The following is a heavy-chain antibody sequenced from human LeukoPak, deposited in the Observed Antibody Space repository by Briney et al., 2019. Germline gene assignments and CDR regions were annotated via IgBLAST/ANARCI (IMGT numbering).Heavy chain of an antibody. CDR1: GGSISSYY. J-gene: IGHJ3*02. V-gene: IGHV4-59*08. D-gene: IGHD3-10*01. CDR3: ARRLGSGSRNDAFDI. CDR2: IYYSGGT. Sequence: PSETLSLTCTVSGGSISSYYWSCIRQPPGKGLEWIGYIYYSGGTNYNPSLKSRVTISVDTSKNQFSLKLSSVTAADTAVYYCARRLGSGSRNDAFDIWGQGTMVTVSS.